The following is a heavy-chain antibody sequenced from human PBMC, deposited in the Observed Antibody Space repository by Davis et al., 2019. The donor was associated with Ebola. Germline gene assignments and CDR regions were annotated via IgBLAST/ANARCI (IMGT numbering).Heavy chain of an antibody. CDR3: AKSTVTGYYYYYMDV. D-gene: IGHD4-17*01. CDR1: GFSFDDYA. J-gene: IGHJ6*03. Sequence: PGGSLRLSCAASGFSFDDYAMHWVRQAPGKGLEWVSGISWNSGSIGYADSVKGRFTISRDNAKNSLYLQMNSLRAEDTAVYYCAKSTVTGYYYYYMDVWGKGTTVTVSS. CDR2: ISWNSGSI. V-gene: IGHV3-9*01.